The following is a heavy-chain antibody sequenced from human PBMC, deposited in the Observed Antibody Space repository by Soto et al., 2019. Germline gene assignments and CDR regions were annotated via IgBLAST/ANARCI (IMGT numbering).Heavy chain of an antibody. D-gene: IGHD2-21*02. Sequence: ASVKVSCKASGFTFINSAIQWVRQARGQRLEWMGWINAGNGNTKYSQKFQGRVTITRDTSASTAYMELSSLRSEDTAVYYCARSIVVVTALDYWGQGTLVTVSS. CDR3: ARSIVVVTALDY. V-gene: IGHV1-3*01. J-gene: IGHJ4*02. CDR2: INAGNGNT. CDR1: GFTFINSA.